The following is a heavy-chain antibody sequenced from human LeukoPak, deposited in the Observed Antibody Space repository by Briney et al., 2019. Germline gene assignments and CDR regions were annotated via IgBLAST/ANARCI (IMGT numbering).Heavy chain of an antibody. CDR1: GYSFTSYW. CDR2: IYPGDSDT. J-gene: IGHJ6*03. D-gene: IGHD5-18*01. Sequence: GESLKISCKGPGYSFTSYWIGWVRQMPGKGLEWMGIIYPGDSDTRYSPSFQGQVTISADKSISTAYLQWSSLKASDTAMYYCARHCRHSDRDTAMVPYYYYYMDVWGKGTTVTVSS. CDR3: ARHCRHSDRDTAMVPYYYYYMDV. V-gene: IGHV5-51*01.